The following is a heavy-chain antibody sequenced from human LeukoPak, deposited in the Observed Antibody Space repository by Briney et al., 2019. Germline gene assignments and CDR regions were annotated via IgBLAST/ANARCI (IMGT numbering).Heavy chain of an antibody. CDR2: ISNDGDNK. CDR3: ARGEVKSLWFGELSTFGLDV. D-gene: IGHD3-10*01. CDR1: GFPFSSYG. J-gene: IGHJ6*04. Sequence: GGSLRLSCAASGFPFSSYGMHWVRQAPGKGLEWVAAISNDGDNKFYADSVKGRFTMSRDNSKNTLYLQMNSLRAEDTAVYYCARGEVKSLWFGELSTFGLDVWGKGTTVTISS. V-gene: IGHV3-30*03.